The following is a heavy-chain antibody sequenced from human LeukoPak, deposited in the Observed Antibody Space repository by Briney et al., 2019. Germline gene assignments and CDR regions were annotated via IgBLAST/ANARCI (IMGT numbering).Heavy chain of an antibody. CDR1: GYTSTGYY. Sequence: ASVKVSCKASGYTSTGYYLHWVRQAPGQGLEWMGWIHPKSGDTHHAQKFLGRVTLTRDTSTTIVYMELKWLTSDDTAVYYCSRGSGISYGGIDYWGQGTLVTVSS. CDR3: SRGSGISYGGIDY. CDR2: IHPKSGDT. V-gene: IGHV1-2*02. D-gene: IGHD5-18*01. J-gene: IGHJ4*02.